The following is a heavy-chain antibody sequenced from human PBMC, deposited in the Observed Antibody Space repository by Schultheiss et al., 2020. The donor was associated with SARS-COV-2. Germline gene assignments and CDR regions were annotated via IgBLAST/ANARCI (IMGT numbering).Heavy chain of an antibody. D-gene: IGHD6-13*01. CDR3: ASSRGSSWYLIDY. CDR1: GFTFSSYS. CDR2: ITHDGRTT. V-gene: IGHV3-48*01. J-gene: IGHJ4*02. Sequence: GGSLRLSCAASGFTFSSYSMNWVRQAPGKGLVWVSLITHDGRTTKYADSVKGRFTMSRDNAKNSLYLQLNSLRAEDTAVYYCASSRGSSWYLIDYWGQGTLVTVSS.